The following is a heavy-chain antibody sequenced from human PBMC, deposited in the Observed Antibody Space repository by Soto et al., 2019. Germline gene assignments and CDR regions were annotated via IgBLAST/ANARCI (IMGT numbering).Heavy chain of an antibody. Sequence: QVQLVESGGGVVQPGRSLRLSCAASGFTFSSYGMHWVRQAPGKGLEWVAVISYDGNNKYYADSVKGRFTISRDNSKNTLYLQMNSLRAEDTAVYYCAKDMREATVTTRGGDFDYWGQGTLVTVSS. V-gene: IGHV3-30*18. D-gene: IGHD4-17*01. CDR2: ISYDGNNK. CDR1: GFTFSSYG. CDR3: AKDMREATVTTRGGDFDY. J-gene: IGHJ4*02.